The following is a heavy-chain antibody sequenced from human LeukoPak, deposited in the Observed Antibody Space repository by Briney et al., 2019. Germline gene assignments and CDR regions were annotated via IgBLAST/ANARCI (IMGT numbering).Heavy chain of an antibody. CDR1: GYTFTSYG. Sequence: ASVKVSCKASGYTFTSYGISWVRQAPGQGLEWMGWISAYNGNTNYAQKLQGRVIMTTDTSTSTAYMELRSLRSDDTAVYYCAREPLGYDFWSGITGYYYYMDVWGKGTTVTVSS. CDR3: AREPLGYDFWSGITGYYYYMDV. D-gene: IGHD3-3*01. CDR2: ISAYNGNT. V-gene: IGHV1-18*01. J-gene: IGHJ6*03.